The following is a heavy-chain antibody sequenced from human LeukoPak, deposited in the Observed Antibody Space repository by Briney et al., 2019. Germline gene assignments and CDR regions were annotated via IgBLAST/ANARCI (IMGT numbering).Heavy chain of an antibody. CDR3: ARGVKGLRGAFDI. CDR2: IYYSGST. CDR1: GGSISSGVYY. D-gene: IGHD3-10*01. V-gene: IGHV4-31*03. J-gene: IGHJ3*02. Sequence: SQTLSLTCTVSGGSISSGVYYWSWIRQHPGKGLEWIGYIYYSGSTYSNPSLKSRLTMSVDISKNQFSLKLSSVTAADTAAYYCARGVKGLRGAFDIWGQGTMVTVSS.